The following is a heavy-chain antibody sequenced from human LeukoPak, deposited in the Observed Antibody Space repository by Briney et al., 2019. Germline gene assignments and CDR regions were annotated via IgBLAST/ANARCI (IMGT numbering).Heavy chain of an antibody. CDR2: ISGSGGST. V-gene: IGHV3-23*01. Sequence: GGSLRLSCAASGFTFSSYAMSWVRQAPGKGLEWVSAISGSGGSTYYADSVKGRFTISRDNSKNTLYLQMNSLRAEDTAVYYCDVVPVPTRGYYMDVWGKGTTVTVSS. J-gene: IGHJ6*03. CDR1: GFTFSSYA. D-gene: IGHD2-2*01. CDR3: DVVPVPTRGYYMDV.